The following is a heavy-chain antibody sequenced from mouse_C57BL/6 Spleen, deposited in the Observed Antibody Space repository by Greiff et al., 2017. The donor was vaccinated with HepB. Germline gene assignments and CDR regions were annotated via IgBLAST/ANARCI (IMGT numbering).Heavy chain of an antibody. J-gene: IGHJ3*01. CDR1: GYTFTDYE. CDR3: TRGGVSWFAY. V-gene: IGHV1-15*01. CDR2: IDPETGGT. Sequence: VKLMESGAELVRPGASVTLSCKASGYTFTDYEMHWVKQTPVHGLEWIGAIDPETGGTAYNQKFKGKAILTADKSSSTAYMELRSLTSEDSAVYYCTRGGVSWFAYWGQGTLVTASA.